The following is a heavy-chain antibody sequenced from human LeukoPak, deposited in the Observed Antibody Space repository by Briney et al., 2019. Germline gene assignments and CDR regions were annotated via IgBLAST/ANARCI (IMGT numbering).Heavy chain of an antibody. CDR2: IYYSGGT. D-gene: IGHD1-1*01. V-gene: IGHV4-59*01. CDR1: DGSISNYY. J-gene: IGHJ5*02. Sequence: SETLSLTCTVSDGSISNYYWTWIRQPPGKELEWIGYIYYSGGTKTNPSLKSRVTISVDTSKNQFSLKLSSVTAADTAVYFCARETLEGKFDPWGQGTLVTVSS. CDR3: ARETLEGKFDP.